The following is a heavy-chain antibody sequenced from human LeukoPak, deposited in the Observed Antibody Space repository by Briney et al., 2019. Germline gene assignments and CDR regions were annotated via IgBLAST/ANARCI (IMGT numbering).Heavy chain of an antibody. J-gene: IGHJ4*02. CDR1: GYSFTSYW. CDR3: AIDYYGSGSYLDY. Sequence: EESLKISCKGSGYSFTSYWIGWVRQMPGKGLEWMGIIYPGDSDTRYSPSFQGQVTISADKSISTAYLQWSSLKASDTAMYYCAIDYYGSGSYLDYWGQGTLVTVSS. D-gene: IGHD3-10*01. CDR2: IYPGDSDT. V-gene: IGHV5-51*01.